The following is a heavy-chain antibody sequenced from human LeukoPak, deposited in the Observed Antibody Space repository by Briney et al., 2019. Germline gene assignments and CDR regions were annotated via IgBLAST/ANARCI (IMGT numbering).Heavy chain of an antibody. D-gene: IGHD1-14*01. Sequence: SETLSLTCTVSGYSISSGYYWGWIRQPPGKGLEWIGSLYYSGSTYHNPSLKSRVTISVDTSKNQFSLKLSSVTAADTAVYYCARVQSTTFHCDGFDIWGQGTLVTVSS. V-gene: IGHV4-38-2*02. J-gene: IGHJ3*02. CDR2: LYYSGST. CDR3: ARVQSTTFHCDGFDI. CDR1: GYSISSGYY.